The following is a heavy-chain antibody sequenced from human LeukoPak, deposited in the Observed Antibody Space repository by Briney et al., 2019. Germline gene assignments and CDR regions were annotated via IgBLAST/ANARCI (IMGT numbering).Heavy chain of an antibody. CDR3: ARSGSLGTFDI. J-gene: IGHJ3*02. D-gene: IGHD1-26*01. CDR2: IYPGDSNT. V-gene: IGHV5-51*01. Sequence: GEPLKFSGKGSGYSFTNYWFGWVRQMPGKGLEWIGIIYPGDSNTSYSPFVQGQVTISADKSISTDYLQWSSLKASETVMYYCARSGSLGTFDIWGQGTMVTVSS. CDR1: GYSFTNYW.